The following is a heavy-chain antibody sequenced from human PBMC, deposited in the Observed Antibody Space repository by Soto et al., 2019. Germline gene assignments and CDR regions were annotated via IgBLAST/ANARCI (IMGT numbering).Heavy chain of an antibody. V-gene: IGHV1-18*01. Sequence: ASVKVSCPASGYTFTSYGISWVRQAPGQGLDWMGWISAYNGNTKYAQDLQGRVTMTTDTSTSTAYMELRSLRSDDTAVYYCARFSGGSYNTYYFYYGMDVWGQGTTVTVSS. D-gene: IGHD2-15*01. CDR3: ARFSGGSYNTYYFYYGMDV. CDR1: GYTFTSYG. J-gene: IGHJ6*02. CDR2: ISAYNGNT.